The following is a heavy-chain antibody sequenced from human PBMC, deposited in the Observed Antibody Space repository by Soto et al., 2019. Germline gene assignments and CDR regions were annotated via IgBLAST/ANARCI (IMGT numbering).Heavy chain of an antibody. V-gene: IGHV3-23*01. J-gene: IGHJ4*02. CDR1: GFTFSSYA. D-gene: IGHD1-7*01. CDR2: ISGSGGST. CDR3: AKEGGYNWNYADY. Sequence: QPGGSLRLSCAASGFTFSSYAMTWVRQAPGKGLEWVSTISGSGGSTYYADSVKGRFTISRDNSKKTLDLQMNSLRAEDTAIYYCAKEGGYNWNYADYWGQGTLVTVSS.